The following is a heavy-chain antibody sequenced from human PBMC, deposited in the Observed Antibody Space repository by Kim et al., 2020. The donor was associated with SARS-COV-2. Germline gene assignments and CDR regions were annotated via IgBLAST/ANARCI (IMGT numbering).Heavy chain of an antibody. Sequence: GGSLRLSCAASGFTVSSNYMSWVRQAPGKGLEWVSVIYSGGSTYYADSVKGRFTISRDNSKNTLYLQMNSLRAEDTAVYYCASGRPYYYYGMDVWGQGTTVTVSS. V-gene: IGHV3-53*01. J-gene: IGHJ6*02. CDR1: GFTVSSNY. CDR3: ASGRPYYYYGMDV. D-gene: IGHD6-25*01. CDR2: IYSGGST.